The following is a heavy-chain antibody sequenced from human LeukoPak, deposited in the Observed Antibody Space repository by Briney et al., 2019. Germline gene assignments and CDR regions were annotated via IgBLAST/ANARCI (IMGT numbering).Heavy chain of an antibody. CDR1: GGTFSSYA. V-gene: IGHV1-69*01. D-gene: IGHD5-24*01. J-gene: IGHJ4*02. CDR2: IIPIFGTA. Sequence: ASGKVSCKASGGTFSSYAISWVRQAAGQWLEWMGGIIPIFGTANYAQKFQGRVTITADESTSTAYMELSSLRSEDTAVYYCAREYLDGYNLDYYFDYWGQGTLVTVSS. CDR3: AREYLDGYNLDYYFDY.